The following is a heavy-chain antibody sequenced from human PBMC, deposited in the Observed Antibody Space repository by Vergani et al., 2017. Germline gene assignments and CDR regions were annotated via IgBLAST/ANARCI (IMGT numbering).Heavy chain of an antibody. CDR2: ISNSGAPT. CDR1: GFIFSTYA. J-gene: IGHJ4*01. CDR3: ARDYGRDDWFDY. D-gene: IGHD4/OR15-4a*01. V-gene: IGHV3-23*01. Sequence: EVQLLESGGDLVQPGGSLRLSCSASGFIFSTYAMSWVRQAPGKGLEWVSGISNSGAPTYYADSVKGRVTISRDNSKNTLYLQMNSLRVEDTAVYYCARDYGRDDWFDYWGQRTLVTVSS.